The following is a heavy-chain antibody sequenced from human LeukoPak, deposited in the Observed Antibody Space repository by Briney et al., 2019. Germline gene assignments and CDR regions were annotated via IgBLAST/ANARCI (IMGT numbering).Heavy chain of an antibody. CDR3: ARQGEAMDPFDY. V-gene: IGHV5-51*01. D-gene: IGHD5-18*01. CDR2: SYPGDSDT. Sequence: GVSLKISCKDSGYSFTSYWIGWVRHMPGKGLEWMGISYPGDSDTRYSPSFQGQVTISADKSINTAYLQWSSLKASDTAIYYCARQGEAMDPFDYWGQGTLVTVSS. CDR1: GYSFTSYW. J-gene: IGHJ4*02.